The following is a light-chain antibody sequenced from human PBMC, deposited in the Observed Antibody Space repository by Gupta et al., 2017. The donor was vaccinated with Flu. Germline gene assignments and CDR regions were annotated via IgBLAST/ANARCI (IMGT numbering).Light chain of an antibody. Sequence: DIQMIQSPSSLSASVGDRVTITCRASQSISSYLNWYQQKPGKAPKLLIYAASSLQSGVPSRFSGSGSGTDFPLTISSLQPEDFATYYCQQSYSTPYSFGQGTKLEIK. CDR3: QQSYSTPYS. J-gene: IGKJ2*03. CDR2: AAS. V-gene: IGKV1-39*01. CDR1: QSISSY.